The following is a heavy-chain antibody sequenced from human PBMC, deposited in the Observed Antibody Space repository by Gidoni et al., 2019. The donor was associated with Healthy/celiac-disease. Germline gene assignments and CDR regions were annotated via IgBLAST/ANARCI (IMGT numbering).Heavy chain of an antibody. CDR2: ISYDGSNK. V-gene: IGHV3-30-3*01. J-gene: IGHJ6*02. CDR3: ARDGGRSRGAPLYGMDV. D-gene: IGHD6-19*01. Sequence: QVQLVESGGGVVQPGRSLRLSCATSGFTFRHQAMPWVRQAPGKGLEWVAVISYDGSNKYYADSVKGRFTISRDNSKNTLYLQMNSLRAEDTAVYYCARDGGRSRGAPLYGMDVWGQGTTVTVSS. CDR1: GFTFRHQA.